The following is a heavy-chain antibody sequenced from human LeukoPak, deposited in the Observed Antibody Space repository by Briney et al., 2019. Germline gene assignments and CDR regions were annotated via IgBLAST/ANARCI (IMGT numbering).Heavy chain of an antibody. CDR3: ARGPYSYDSSGAFDI. CDR2: ISSSGST. D-gene: IGHD3-22*01. CDR1: GGSISSGDYY. V-gene: IGHV4-61*02. Sequence: SQTLSLTCAVSGGSISSGDYYWSWIRQPAGKGLVWIGRISSSGSTNYNPSLKSRVTISVDTSKNQFTLKLSSVTAADTAVYFCARGPYSYDSSGAFDIWGQGTMVTVSS. J-gene: IGHJ3*02.